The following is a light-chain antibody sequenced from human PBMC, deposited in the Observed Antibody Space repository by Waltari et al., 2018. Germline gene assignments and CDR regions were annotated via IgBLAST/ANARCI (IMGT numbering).Light chain of an antibody. V-gene: IGKV1-5*03. CDR3: QQYNSYSPWT. CDR1: QRSSSW. CDR2: KAS. Sequence: DIQMTQSPSTLSASVGDRVTITCRASQRSSSWLAWYQQKPGNAPKLLIYKASSLESGVPSRFSGSGSGTEFTLTISSLQPDDFATYYCQQYNSYSPWTFGQGTKVEIK. J-gene: IGKJ1*01.